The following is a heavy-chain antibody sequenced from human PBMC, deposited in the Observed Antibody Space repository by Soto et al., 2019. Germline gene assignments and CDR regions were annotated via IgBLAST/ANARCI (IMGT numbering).Heavy chain of an antibody. CDR1: GFTFSSYA. V-gene: IGHV3-30-3*01. Sequence: QVQLVESGGGVVQPGRSLRLSCAASGFTFSSYAMHWVRQAPGKGLEWVAVISYDGSNKYYADSVKGRFTISRDNSKNXXYLQMNSLRAADTAVYYCARDHPPSDYVWGSPFDYWGQGTLVAVSS. CDR3: ARDHPPSDYVWGSPFDY. D-gene: IGHD3-16*01. J-gene: IGHJ4*02. CDR2: ISYDGSNK.